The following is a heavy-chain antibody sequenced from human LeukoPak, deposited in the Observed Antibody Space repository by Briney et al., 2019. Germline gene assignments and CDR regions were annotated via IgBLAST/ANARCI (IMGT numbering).Heavy chain of an antibody. CDR1: GGSISSGGYS. V-gene: IGHV4-30-2*01. CDR3: ARDRPNSTGDSWFDP. J-gene: IGHJ5*02. D-gene: IGHD2-8*02. CDR2: ICHSGST. Sequence: SETLSLTCAVSGGSISSGGYSWSWIRQPPGKGLEWIGYICHSGSTYYNPSLKSRVTISVDRSKNQFSLKLSSVTAADTAVYYCARDRPNSTGDSWFDPWGQGTLVTVSS.